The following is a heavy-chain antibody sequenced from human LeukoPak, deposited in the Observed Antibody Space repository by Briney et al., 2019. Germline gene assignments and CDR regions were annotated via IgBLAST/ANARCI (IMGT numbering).Heavy chain of an antibody. Sequence: ASVKVSCKASGYIFTSYYMHWVRQAPGQGLEWMGIINPSGGSTSYAQKFQGRVTMTRDMSTSTVYMELSSLRSEDTAVYYCARGTTPYYYDSSGYLYYFDYWGQGTLVTVSS. CDR2: INPSGGST. CDR3: ARGTTPYYYDSSGYLYYFDY. CDR1: GYIFTSYY. J-gene: IGHJ4*02. D-gene: IGHD3-22*01. V-gene: IGHV1-46*01.